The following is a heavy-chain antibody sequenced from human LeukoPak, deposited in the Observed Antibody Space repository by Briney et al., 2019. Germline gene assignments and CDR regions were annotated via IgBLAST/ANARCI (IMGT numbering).Heavy chain of an antibody. V-gene: IGHV4-38-2*02. D-gene: IGHD3-22*01. CDR3: ARRTDYYDSSGYKGHWFDP. J-gene: IGHJ5*02. CDR1: GYSIRSGHY. Sequence: SETLSLTCTVSGYSIRSGHYWGWIRQPPGKGLEWIASIYHSGSTYNNPSLKSRVTISVDTSENQFSLKLSSVTAADTAVYYRARRTDYYDSSGYKGHWFDPWGQGTLVTVSS. CDR2: IYHSGST.